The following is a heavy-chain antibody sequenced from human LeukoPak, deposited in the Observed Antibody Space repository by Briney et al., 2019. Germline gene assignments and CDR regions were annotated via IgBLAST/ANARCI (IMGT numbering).Heavy chain of an antibody. J-gene: IGHJ4*02. Sequence: ASVKVSCKASGYTFTSYDINWVRQATGQGLEWMGWMNPNSGNTGYAQKFQGRVTMTRNTSISTACMELSSLRSEDTAAYYCARLQTYYYDSSGYARDYWGQGTLVTVSS. CDR3: ARLQTYYYDSSGYARDY. D-gene: IGHD3-22*01. CDR1: GYTFTSYD. CDR2: MNPNSGNT. V-gene: IGHV1-8*01.